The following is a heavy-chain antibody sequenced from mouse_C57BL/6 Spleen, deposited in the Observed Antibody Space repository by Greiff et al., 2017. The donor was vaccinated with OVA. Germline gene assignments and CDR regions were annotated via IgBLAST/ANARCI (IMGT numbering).Heavy chain of an antibody. D-gene: IGHD1-1*01. CDR2: IGPGSGST. CDR1: GYTFTDYY. J-gene: IGHJ4*01. V-gene: IGHV1-77*01. CDR3: ASAITTLVGGDYAMDY. Sequence: VQLQQSGAELVKPGASVKISCKASGYTFTDYYINWVKQRPGQGLEWIGKIGPGSGSTYYNKKFKGKATLTADKSSSTAYMQLSSLTSEDSAVYFCASAITTLVGGDYAMDYWGQGTSVTVSS.